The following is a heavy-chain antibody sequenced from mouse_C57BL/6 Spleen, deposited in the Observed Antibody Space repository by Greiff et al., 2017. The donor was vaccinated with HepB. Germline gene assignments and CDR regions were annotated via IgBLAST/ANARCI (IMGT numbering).Heavy chain of an antibody. CDR1: GFNIKDYY. CDR2: IDPEDGET. Sequence: EVHLVESGAELVKPGASVKLSCTASGFNIKDYYMHWVKQRTEQGLEWIGRIDPEDGETKYAPKFQGKATITADTSSNTAYLQLSSLTSEDTAVYYCARISSGSYYYAMDYWGQGTSVTVSS. D-gene: IGHD3-2*02. V-gene: IGHV14-2*01. CDR3: ARISSGSYYYAMDY. J-gene: IGHJ4*01.